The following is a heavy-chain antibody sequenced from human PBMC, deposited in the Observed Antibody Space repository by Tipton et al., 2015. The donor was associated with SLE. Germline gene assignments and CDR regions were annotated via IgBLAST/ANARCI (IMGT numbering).Heavy chain of an antibody. CDR3: AKNIFYYDSSGYYSDY. CDR1: GFTFSSYG. Sequence: RSLRLSCAASGFTFSSYGMHWVRQAPGKGLEWVAVISYDGSNKYYADSVKGRFTISRDNSKNTLYLQMNSLRAEDTAVYYCAKNIFYYDSSGYYSDYWGQGTLVTVSS. J-gene: IGHJ4*02. D-gene: IGHD3-22*01. CDR2: ISYDGSNK. V-gene: IGHV3-30*18.